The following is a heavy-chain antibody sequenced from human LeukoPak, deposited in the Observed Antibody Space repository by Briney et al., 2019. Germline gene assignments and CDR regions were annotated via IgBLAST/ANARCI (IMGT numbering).Heavy chain of an antibody. V-gene: IGHV4-38-2*02. Sequence: SETLSLTCTVSGYSISSGYYWGWIRQPPGKGLEWIGSIYHSGSTYYNPSLKSRVTISVDTSKNQFSLKLSSVTAADTAVYYCASGWSQLLLGDWGQGTLVTVSS. J-gene: IGHJ4*02. CDR3: ASGWSQLLLGD. D-gene: IGHD2-15*01. CDR2: IYHSGST. CDR1: GYSISSGYY.